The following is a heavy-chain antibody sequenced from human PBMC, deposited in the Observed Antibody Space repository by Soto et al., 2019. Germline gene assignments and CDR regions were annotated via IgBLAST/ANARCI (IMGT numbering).Heavy chain of an antibody. CDR3: TRHTCSGGSCYFFDY. J-gene: IGHJ4*02. Sequence: EVPLVESGGGLVQPGGSLKLSCAASGFTFSGSAMHWVRQASGKGLEWVGRIRSKANSYATAYAASVKGRFTISRDDSKNTAYLQMNSLKTEDTAVYYCTRHTCSGGSCYFFDYWGQGTLVTVSS. CDR2: IRSKANSYAT. V-gene: IGHV3-73*01. CDR1: GFTFSGSA. D-gene: IGHD2-15*01.